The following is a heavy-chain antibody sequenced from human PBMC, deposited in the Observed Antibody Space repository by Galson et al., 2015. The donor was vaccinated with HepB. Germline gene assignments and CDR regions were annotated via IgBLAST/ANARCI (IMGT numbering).Heavy chain of an antibody. CDR3: ARHVAAAGSSDDAFDI. CDR1: GYSFTNYW. D-gene: IGHD6-13*01. CDR2: IYPGDFDI. V-gene: IGHV5-51*01. J-gene: IGHJ3*02. Sequence: QSGAEVKEPGESLKISCQGSGYSFTNYWIGWVRQMPGKGLEWMGIIYPGDFDIRYSPPFQGLVTISADKSTSTAYLHWSSLQASDTAIYYCARHVAAAGSSDDAFDIWGQGTMVTVSS.